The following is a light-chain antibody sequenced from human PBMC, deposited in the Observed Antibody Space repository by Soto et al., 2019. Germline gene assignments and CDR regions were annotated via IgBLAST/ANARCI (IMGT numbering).Light chain of an antibody. J-gene: IGKJ1*01. CDR3: QTYNKAPWT. Sequence: DIQMTQSPSSLSASVGDRVTITCRASQYIHTHLAWYQQKPGNSPKLLVYGASTLHSGVPSRFSASGSGTAFILPISSLQSEDVATYYCQTYNKAPWTFGPGTRV. CDR2: GAS. V-gene: IGKV1-27*01. CDR1: QYIHTH.